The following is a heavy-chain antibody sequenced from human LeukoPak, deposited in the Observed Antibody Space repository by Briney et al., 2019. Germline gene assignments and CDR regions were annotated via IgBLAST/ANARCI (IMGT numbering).Heavy chain of an antibody. CDR2: IQQDGSET. J-gene: IGHJ4*02. D-gene: IGHD3-16*01. CDR1: GFSFGIYW. CDR3: ARDGGGLDY. V-gene: IGHV3-7*01. Sequence: PGGSLRLSCAASGFSFGIYWMSWVRQAPGKGLEWVAYIQQDGSETYYADSVKGCFTISRDNAKNSLHLQMNSLRIEDTAVYYCARDGGGLDYWGQGTQVTVSS.